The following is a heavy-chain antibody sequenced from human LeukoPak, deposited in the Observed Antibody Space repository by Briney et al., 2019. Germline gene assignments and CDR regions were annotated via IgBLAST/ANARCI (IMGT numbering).Heavy chain of an antibody. CDR1: GGSISSSSYY. V-gene: IGHV4-39*07. CDR2: IYYSGST. D-gene: IGHD6-13*01. CDR3: ARDRAAAGTGVDY. J-gene: IGHJ4*02. Sequence: PSETLSLTCTVSGGSISSSSYYWGWIRQPPGKGLGWIGSIYYSGSTYYNPSLKSRVTISVDTSKNQFSLKLSSVTAADTAVYYCARDRAAAGTGVDYWGQGTLVTVSS.